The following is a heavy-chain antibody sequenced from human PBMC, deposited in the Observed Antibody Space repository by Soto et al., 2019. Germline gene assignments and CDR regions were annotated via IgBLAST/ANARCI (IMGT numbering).Heavy chain of an antibody. D-gene: IGHD6-13*01. CDR2: IIPIFGPA. CDR1: GGSVSNSA. Sequence: QVQLVQSGSEVKKPGSAVRVSCKASGGSVSNSAISWLRQAPGQGLEWMGGIIPIFGPAIYARKFQGRVTSTADEPTSTAYMELNNVRSEDTAVYYCGRGSSWTKVEYWGQGTLVTVSS. CDR3: GRGSSWTKVEY. J-gene: IGHJ4*02. V-gene: IGHV1-69*01.